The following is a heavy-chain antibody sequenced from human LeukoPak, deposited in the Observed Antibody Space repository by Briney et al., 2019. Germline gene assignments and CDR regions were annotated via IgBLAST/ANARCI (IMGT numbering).Heavy chain of an antibody. CDR2: ISSDGSKT. CDR3: ARDRTMPSGFDP. V-gene: IGHV3-30*07. Sequence: GRSPRLSCAASGFIFSNYAMHWVRQAPGKGLEWVAFISSDGSKTYHADSVKGRFSISRDNSKNTLYLQMNSLRAEDTAVYYCARDRTMPSGFDPWGQGTLVTVSS. D-gene: IGHD2-2*01. CDR1: GFIFSNYA. J-gene: IGHJ5*02.